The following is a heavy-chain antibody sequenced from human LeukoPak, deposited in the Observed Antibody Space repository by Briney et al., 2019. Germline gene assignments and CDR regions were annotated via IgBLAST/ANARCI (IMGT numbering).Heavy chain of an antibody. D-gene: IGHD3-22*01. CDR3: ARERGKQSITMIVRGYYYGMDV. J-gene: IGHJ6*02. CDR2: ISSSGSTI. V-gene: IGHV3-48*04. Sequence: GSLRLSCAASGFTFSSYSMNWVRQAPGKGLEWVSYISSSGSTIYYADSVKGRFTISRDNAKNSLYLQMNSLRAEDTAVYYCARERGKQSITMIVRGYYYGMDVWGQGTTVTVSS. CDR1: GFTFSSYS.